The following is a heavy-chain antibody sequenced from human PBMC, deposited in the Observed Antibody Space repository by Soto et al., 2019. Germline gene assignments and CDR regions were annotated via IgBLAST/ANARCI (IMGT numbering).Heavy chain of an antibody. CDR3: ARGSRCSGGSCYSVPLYYFDY. D-gene: IGHD2-15*01. Sequence: PSETLSLTCTVSGGSISSYYWSWIRQPPGKGLEWIGYIYYSGSTNYNPSLKSRVTISADTSKNQFSLMLRSVTAADTAVYYCARGSRCSGGSCYSVPLYYFDYWGQGALVTVSS. J-gene: IGHJ4*02. CDR1: GGSISSYY. V-gene: IGHV4-59*01. CDR2: IYYSGST.